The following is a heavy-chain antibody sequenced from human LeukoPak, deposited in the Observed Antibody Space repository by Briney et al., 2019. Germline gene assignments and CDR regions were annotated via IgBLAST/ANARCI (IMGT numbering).Heavy chain of an antibody. CDR3: AKPSTVTTFA. CDR2: ISGSGGST. J-gene: IGHJ4*02. Sequence: GGSLRLSCAASGFTFSNYWMSWVRQAPGKGLEWVSAISGSGGSTYYADSVKGRFTISRDDSKNTLYLQMNSLRAEDTAVYYCAKPSTVTTFAWGQGTLVTVSS. CDR1: GFTFSNYW. V-gene: IGHV3-23*01. D-gene: IGHD4-17*01.